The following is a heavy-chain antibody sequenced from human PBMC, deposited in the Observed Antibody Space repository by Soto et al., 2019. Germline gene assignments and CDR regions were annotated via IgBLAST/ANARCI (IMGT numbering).Heavy chain of an antibody. Sequence: GSLRLSCAASGFTFSSYGMHWVRQAPGKGLEWVAVILYDGSKKYYADSVKGRFTISRDNSKNTLYLQMSSLRAEDTALYYCVKDGSSGWPYFDDMDVWGQGTTVTVSS. CDR2: ILYDGSKK. CDR1: GFTFSSYG. D-gene: IGHD6-19*01. CDR3: VKDGSSGWPYFDDMDV. V-gene: IGHV3-30*18. J-gene: IGHJ6*02.